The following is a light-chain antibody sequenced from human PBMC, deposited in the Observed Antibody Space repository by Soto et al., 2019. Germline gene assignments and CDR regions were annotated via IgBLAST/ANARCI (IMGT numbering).Light chain of an antibody. CDR2: EGD. Sequence: QSALTQPASVSGSPGQSITISYTGTSSDVGSYNLVSWYQQHPGKAPKLMIYEGDKRPSGVSNRFSGSKSGNTASLTISGLQAEDEADYFCCSYAGSSTSRVFGTGTKLTVL. V-gene: IGLV2-23*01. J-gene: IGLJ1*01. CDR3: CSYAGSSTSRV. CDR1: SSDVGSYNL.